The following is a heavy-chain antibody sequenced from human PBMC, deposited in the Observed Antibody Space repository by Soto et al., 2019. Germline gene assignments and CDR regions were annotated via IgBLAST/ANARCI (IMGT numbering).Heavy chain of an antibody. CDR1: GGSISSYY. Sequence: PSETLSLTCTVSGGSISSYYWSWIRQPAGKGLEWIGRIYASGSTTYNPSLKSRLTMSVDRSKNQFSLKLNSVTAADTAVYYCVRVAPRGYDSSGLDYWGQGTLVTVSS. D-gene: IGHD3-22*01. CDR3: VRVAPRGYDSSGLDY. J-gene: IGHJ4*02. V-gene: IGHV4-4*07. CDR2: IYASGST.